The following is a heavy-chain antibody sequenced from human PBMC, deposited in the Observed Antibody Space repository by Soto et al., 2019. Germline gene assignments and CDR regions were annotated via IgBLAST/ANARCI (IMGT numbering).Heavy chain of an antibody. V-gene: IGHV1-69*13. J-gene: IGHJ5*02. D-gene: IGHD2-2*01. CDR1: GGTFSRYA. CDR3: ARQGPCSSTNCYNWFDL. CDR2: SIPIFGTA. Sequence: SVKVSCKASGGTFSRYAISWVRQAPGQGRAWMGGSIPIFGTANYAQKFQGRVTITADESTSTAYMELSSLRSEDTAVDYCARQGPCSSTNCYNWFDLWGQGTLVTVSS.